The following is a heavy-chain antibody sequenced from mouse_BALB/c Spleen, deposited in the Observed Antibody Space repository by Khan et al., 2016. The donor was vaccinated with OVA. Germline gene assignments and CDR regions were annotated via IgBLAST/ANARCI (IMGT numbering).Heavy chain of an antibody. CDR2: INTHSGVP. V-gene: IGHV9-4*02. CDR3: ARGGAAYYRNDGGAMEY. J-gene: IGHJ4*01. CDR1: GYTFTTAG. D-gene: IGHD2-12*01. Sequence: QIQLVQSGPELKKPGETVRISCKASGYTFTTAGMQWVQKMPGKGLKWIVWINTHSGVPKYAEDFKGRFAFSLETSASTAYLQITNLKNEDTATYFCARGGAAYYRNDGGAMEYWGQGTSVTVSS.